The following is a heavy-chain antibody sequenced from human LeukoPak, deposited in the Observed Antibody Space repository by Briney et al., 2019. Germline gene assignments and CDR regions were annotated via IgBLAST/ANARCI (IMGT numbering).Heavy chain of an antibody. CDR3: ARHVYGEGMVV. CDR2: IHSSEGT. V-gene: IGHV4-59*08. D-gene: IGHD4-17*01. J-gene: IGHJ6*04. Sequence: NPSETLSLTCTVSGGSLNGYYWGWIRQPPGKGLECIGYIHSSEGTAHNASLKSRLTISLDTSKNQFSLTLSSVTAADTAVYYCARHVYGEGMVVWGKGTSVTVSS. CDR1: GGSLNGYY.